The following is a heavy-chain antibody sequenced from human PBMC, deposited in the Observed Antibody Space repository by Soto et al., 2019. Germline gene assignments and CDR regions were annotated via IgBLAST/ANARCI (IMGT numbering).Heavy chain of an antibody. Sequence: QVHLQESGPGLVKPPETLSLTCSVSGGSLSGYYWSWIRQSPGKGLEWIGSIYYTGSTKYNLSLKGRATISVDSSSSRVSLRLNSLTAADTALYYCARGGLVPTRGVFDYWGRGARVTVAS. D-gene: IGHD1-26*01. J-gene: IGHJ4*02. V-gene: IGHV4-59*01. CDR3: ARGGLVPTRGVFDY. CDR2: IYYTGST. CDR1: GGSLSGYY.